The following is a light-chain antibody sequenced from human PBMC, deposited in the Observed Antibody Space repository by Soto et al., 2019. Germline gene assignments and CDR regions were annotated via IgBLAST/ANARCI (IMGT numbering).Light chain of an antibody. CDR3: SSYAGINNLGV. CDR2: EVN. CDR1: SSDVGGYKY. J-gene: IGLJ1*01. V-gene: IGLV2-8*01. Sequence: QSALTQPPSASGSPGQSVTISCTGTSSDVGGYKYVSWYQQHPGKAPKLVIFEVNKRPSGVPDRFSGSKSGNTASLTVSGLQAEDEADYYCSSYAGINNLGVFGTGTQLTVL.